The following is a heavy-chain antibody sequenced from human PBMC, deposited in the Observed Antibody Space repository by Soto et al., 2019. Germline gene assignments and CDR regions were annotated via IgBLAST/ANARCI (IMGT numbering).Heavy chain of an antibody. CDR2: IYYSGRP. J-gene: IGHJ4*01. D-gene: IGHD3-10*02. CDR3: ARDSVRFRYFAY. CDR1: GGSISSGGYY. Sequence: QVQLQESGPGLVKPSQTLSLTCTVSGGSISSGGYYWSWIRQHPGKGLEWIGYIYYSGRPYYNPSLKRPITISVNTSNNQSSLKLSSVTAADTAVYYCARDSVRFRYFAYCGHGTLVTVSS. V-gene: IGHV4-31*01.